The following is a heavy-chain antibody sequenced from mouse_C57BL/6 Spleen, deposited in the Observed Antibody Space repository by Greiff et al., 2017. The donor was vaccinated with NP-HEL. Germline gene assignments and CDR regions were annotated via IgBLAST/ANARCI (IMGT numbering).Heavy chain of an antibody. Sequence: VQLQQSGAELVKPGASVKLSCTASGFNIKDYYMHWVKQRTEQGLEWIGRIDPEDGETKYAPQFQGKATITADTSSNTAYLQLSSLTSEDTAVYYCARRFCDGYSGDAMDYWGQGTSVTVSS. CDR3: ARRFCDGYSGDAMDY. CDR1: GFNIKDYY. CDR2: IDPEDGET. D-gene: IGHD2-3*01. V-gene: IGHV14-2*01. J-gene: IGHJ4*01.